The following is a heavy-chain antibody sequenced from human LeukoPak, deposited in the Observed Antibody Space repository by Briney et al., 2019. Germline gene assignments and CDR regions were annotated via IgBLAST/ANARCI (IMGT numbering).Heavy chain of an antibody. Sequence: PGGSLRLSCVASGFTVSSNYMTWVRQAPGKGLEWVSIIYSGGRTYYADSVKGRFTISRDNSKYTLYLQMNSLRAEDTAVYYCARGPSRYCSGGSCYNWFDPWGQGTLVTVSS. CDR1: GFTVSSNY. V-gene: IGHV3-66*01. CDR2: IYSGGRT. D-gene: IGHD2-15*01. CDR3: ARGPSRYCSGGSCYNWFDP. J-gene: IGHJ5*02.